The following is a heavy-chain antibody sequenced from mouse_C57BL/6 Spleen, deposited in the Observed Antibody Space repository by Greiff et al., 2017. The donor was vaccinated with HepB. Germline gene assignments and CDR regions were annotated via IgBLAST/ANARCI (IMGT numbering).Heavy chain of an antibody. Sequence: EVKVVESGEGLVKPGGSLKLSCAASGFTFSSYAMSWVRQTPEKRLEWVAYISSGGDYIYYADTVKGRFTISRDNARNTLYLQMSSLKSEDTAMYYCTREGLYDGYPLSMDYWGQGTSVTVSS. CDR1: GFTFSSYA. V-gene: IGHV5-9-1*02. CDR3: TREGLYDGYPLSMDY. J-gene: IGHJ4*01. CDR2: ISSGGDYI. D-gene: IGHD2-3*01.